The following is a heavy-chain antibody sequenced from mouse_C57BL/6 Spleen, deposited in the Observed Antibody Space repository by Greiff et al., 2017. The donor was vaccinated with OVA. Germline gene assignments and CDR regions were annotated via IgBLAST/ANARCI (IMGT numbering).Heavy chain of an antibody. V-gene: IGHV1-50*01. CDR3: ARGDPTYYYAMDY. J-gene: IGHJ4*01. CDR2: IDPSDSYT. D-gene: IGHD5-1*01. Sequence: VQLQQPGAELVKPGASVKLSCKASGYTFTSYWMQWVKQRPGQGLEWIGEIDPSDSYTNYNQKFKGKATLTVDTSSSTAYMQLSSLTSEDSAVYYCARGDPTYYYAMDYWGQGTSVTVSS. CDR1: GYTFTSYW.